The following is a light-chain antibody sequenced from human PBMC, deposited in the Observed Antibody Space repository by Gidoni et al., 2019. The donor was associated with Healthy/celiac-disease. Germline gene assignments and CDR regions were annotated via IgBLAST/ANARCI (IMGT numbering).Light chain of an antibody. CDR1: VLAKNY. J-gene: IGLJ3*02. CDR3: YSAADNNLGV. CDR2: IDR. V-gene: IGLV3-27*01. Sequence: SYELTQPSSLSASPGQTARSTCSGDVLAKNYARWFQQQPRQAPVLVIYIDRERPSGSPERFSGSSSGTTVTLTISGAQVEDAADYYCYSAADNNLGVFGGGTKLTVL.